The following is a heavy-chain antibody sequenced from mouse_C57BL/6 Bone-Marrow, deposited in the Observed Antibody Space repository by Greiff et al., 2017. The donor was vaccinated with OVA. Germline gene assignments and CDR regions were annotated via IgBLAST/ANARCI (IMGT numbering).Heavy chain of an antibody. CDR1: GFNIKDDY. J-gene: IGHJ2*01. CDR2: IDPENGDT. Sequence: EVQVVESGAELVRPWASVKLSCTASGFNIKDDYMHWVKERPEQGLEWIGWIDPENGDTEYASKFQGKATITADTSSKTVYLHLSSLTSEDTAVYYCTTYRYWGQGTTLTVSS. V-gene: IGHV14-4*01. CDR3: TTYRY.